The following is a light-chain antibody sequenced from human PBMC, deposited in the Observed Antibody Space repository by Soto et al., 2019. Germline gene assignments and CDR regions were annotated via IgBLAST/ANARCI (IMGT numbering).Light chain of an antibody. CDR1: QSVSSSF. Sequence: DIVLTQSPGALSLSPGERATLSCRASQSVSSSFLAWYQQKPGQAPMLLIYGASSRATGIPDRFSGSAAGTDFTLTISRLEPEDFAVYYCQQYDSSPRTFGQGTKVEIK. J-gene: IGKJ1*01. V-gene: IGKV3-20*01. CDR2: GAS. CDR3: QQYDSSPRT.